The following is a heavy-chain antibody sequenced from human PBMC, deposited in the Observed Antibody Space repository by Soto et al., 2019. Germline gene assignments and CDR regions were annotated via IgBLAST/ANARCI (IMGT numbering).Heavy chain of an antibody. V-gene: IGHV1-8*01. CDR1: GYTFRSYD. Sequence: QVQLVQSGAEVKKPGASVKVSCTGSGYTFRSYDIHWVRQATGRGLGWMGWVNHNTGNTGYAQKSQVRGTMTRDMSKSSAYKEVNSLSSEDTAIYYCARAYGAGSFDFWGQGTLVSVSS. CDR2: VNHNTGNT. J-gene: IGHJ5*01. CDR3: ARAYGAGSFDF. D-gene: IGHD3-10*01.